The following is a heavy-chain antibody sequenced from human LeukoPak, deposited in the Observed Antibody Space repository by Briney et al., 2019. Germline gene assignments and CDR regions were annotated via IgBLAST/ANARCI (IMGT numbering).Heavy chain of an antibody. D-gene: IGHD3-10*01. CDR2: INTDGSIT. V-gene: IGHV3-74*01. Sequence: GGSLRLSCAASGFTFSDYWIHWVRQAPGKGLVWVSRINTDGSITNYADSVKGRFSISRDNAKDTLYLQMSSLRAEDTAVYYCARDRGPRTGFMVREAYDYWGQGTLVTVSS. CDR1: GFTFSDYW. J-gene: IGHJ4*02. CDR3: ARDRGPRTGFMVREAYDY.